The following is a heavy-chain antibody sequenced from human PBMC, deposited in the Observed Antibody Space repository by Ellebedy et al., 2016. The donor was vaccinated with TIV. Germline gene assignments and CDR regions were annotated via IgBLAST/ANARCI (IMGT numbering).Heavy chain of an antibody. Sequence: GGSLRLXXPAPGFTFSSYWMHWARQAPGKGLVWVSRISSEGSTTTYADSARGRFTISRDNAKNTLYLQMNSLRAEDTAVYYCARGDGSSGWYFDYWGQGTLVTVSS. CDR2: ISSEGSTT. D-gene: IGHD6-19*01. J-gene: IGHJ4*02. CDR3: ARGDGSSGWYFDY. V-gene: IGHV3-74*03. CDR1: GFTFSSYW.